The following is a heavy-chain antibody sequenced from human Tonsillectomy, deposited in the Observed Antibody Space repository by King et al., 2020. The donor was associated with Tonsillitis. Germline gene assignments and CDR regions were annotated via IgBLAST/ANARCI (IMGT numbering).Heavy chain of an antibody. CDR2: ISYDGSNK. CDR1: GFPFSSYG. CDR3: AKDLYDSSGYYFDY. D-gene: IGHD3-22*01. J-gene: IGHJ4*02. Sequence: QVQLVESGGGVVQPGRSLRLSCAASGFPFSSYGMHWVRQSPGKGLEWVAVISYDGSNKYYADSVKGRFTISRDNSKNTLYLQMNSLRAEDTAVYYCAKDLYDSSGYYFDYWGQGTLVTVSS. V-gene: IGHV3-30*18.